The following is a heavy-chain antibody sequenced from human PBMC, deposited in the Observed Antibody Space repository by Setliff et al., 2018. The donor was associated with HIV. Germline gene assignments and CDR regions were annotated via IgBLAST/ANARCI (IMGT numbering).Heavy chain of an antibody. CDR3: ASARIPTGGVSTSLDF. V-gene: IGHV3-9*01. CDR1: GFNFNNFA. CDR2: VDWAGDVT. D-gene: IGHD2-15*01. J-gene: IGHJ4*02. Sequence: SLRLSCEGSGFNFNNFAMHWVRQSPGKGLEWVAGVDWAGDVTAYGDFAKGRCTISRDNSKSTLYLQLSSLRPEDTAVYYCASARIPTGGVSTSLDFWGLGTLVTVSS.